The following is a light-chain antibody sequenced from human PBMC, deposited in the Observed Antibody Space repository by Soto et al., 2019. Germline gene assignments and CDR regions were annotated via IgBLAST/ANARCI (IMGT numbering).Light chain of an antibody. CDR2: GAS. V-gene: IGKV3D-15*01. J-gene: IGKJ2*01. CDR3: HHYNNWPPYT. CDR1: QSVSSN. Sequence: PGERASLSCRASQSVSSNLAWYQQKPGQPPRLLIYGASTRAAGIPARFSGSGSATEFTLTISSLQSEDFAVYYCHHYNNWPPYTFGQGTKLEIK.